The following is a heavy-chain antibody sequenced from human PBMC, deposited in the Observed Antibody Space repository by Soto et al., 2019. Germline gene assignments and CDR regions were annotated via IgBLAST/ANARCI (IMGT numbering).Heavy chain of an antibody. CDR2: IYYSGST. V-gene: IGHV4-31*03. CDR3: ARDYFSGMDV. J-gene: IGHJ6*02. CDR1: GGSISSGSYY. Sequence: TLSLTCTVSGGSISSGSYYWSWSRQHPGKGLEWIGYIYYSGSTYYNPSLKSRVTISVDTSKNQSSLKLSSVTAPATAVYFCARDYFSGMDVWGPGTTVTVSS.